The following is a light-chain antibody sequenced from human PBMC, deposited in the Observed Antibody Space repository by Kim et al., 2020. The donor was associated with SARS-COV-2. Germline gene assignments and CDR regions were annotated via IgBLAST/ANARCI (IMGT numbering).Light chain of an antibody. J-gene: IGLJ1*01. CDR1: ALPKQY. CDR2: KNS. V-gene: IGLV3-25*03. Sequence: PGQEARITCSGDALPKQYTYWYQQKPVQAPVLGIYKNSERPSGIPERFSGSSSGTTVTLTISGVQAEDEADYYCQSADSSGTYQVFGTGTKVTVL. CDR3: QSADSSGTYQV.